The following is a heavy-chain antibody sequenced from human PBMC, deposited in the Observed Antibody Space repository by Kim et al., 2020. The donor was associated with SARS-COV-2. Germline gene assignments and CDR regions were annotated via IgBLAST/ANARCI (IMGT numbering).Heavy chain of an antibody. Sequence: GGSLRLSCAASGFTFSSFALHWVRQTPGKGLEYVSAISSNGANTFYADSVNGRFTISRDNSKNTLYLQMGSLRADDTAVYYCARTSYDFCSCYPQGYFDL. CDR1: GFTFSSFA. D-gene: IGHD3-3*01. V-gene: IGHV3-64*02. CDR2: ISSNGANT. CDR3: ARTSYDFCSCYPQGYFDL. J-gene: IGHJ2*01.